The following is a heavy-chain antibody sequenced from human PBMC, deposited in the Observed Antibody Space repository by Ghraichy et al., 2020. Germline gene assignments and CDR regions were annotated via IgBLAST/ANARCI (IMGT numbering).Heavy chain of an antibody. CDR2: IYYSGST. CDR1: GGSVSSGSYY. J-gene: IGHJ6*03. Sequence: SQTLSLTCTVSGGSVSSGSYYWSWIRQPPGKGLEWIGYIYYSGSTNYNPSLKSRVTVSVDTSKNQFSLKLSSVTAADTAVYYCARSSSSSATMIVVVTTSYYYYMDVWGKGTTVTVSS. D-gene: IGHD3-22*01. CDR3: ARSSSSSATMIVVVTTSYYYYMDV. V-gene: IGHV4-61*01.